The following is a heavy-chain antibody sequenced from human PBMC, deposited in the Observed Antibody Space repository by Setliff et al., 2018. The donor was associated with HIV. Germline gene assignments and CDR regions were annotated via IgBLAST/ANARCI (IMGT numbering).Heavy chain of an antibody. J-gene: IGHJ3*02. CDR1: GDTFTSYD. V-gene: IGHV1-8*02. Sequence: ASVKVSCKPSGDTFTSYDINWVRQAAGHGLEWMGWMTPYSGNTGYAQKFQGRVSMTRNTSISTAYIEVSSLRSEDTAVYYCAREGYYYGSGSSPPAFDIWGQGTMVTVSS. CDR2: MTPYSGNT. D-gene: IGHD3-10*01. CDR3: AREGYYYGSGSSPPAFDI.